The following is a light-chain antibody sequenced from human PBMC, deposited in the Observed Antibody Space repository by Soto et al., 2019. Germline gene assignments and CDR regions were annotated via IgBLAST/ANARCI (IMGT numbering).Light chain of an antibody. Sequence: EIVMTKSPATLSVSPGERATLSCRASQSVSSNLAWYQQKPGQTPKLLIYVSSTRDTGIPARFSVSGSGTEFTLTISRLRSEDFAVYYCQQYNVWPLTFGGGTKVEFK. CDR2: VSS. CDR1: QSVSSN. J-gene: IGKJ4*01. CDR3: QQYNVWPLT. V-gene: IGKV3-15*01.